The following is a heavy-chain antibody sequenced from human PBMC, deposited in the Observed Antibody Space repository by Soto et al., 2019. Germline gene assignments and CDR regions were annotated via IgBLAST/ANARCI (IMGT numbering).Heavy chain of an antibody. Sequence: SLRLSCTASGFTFGDYAMSWVRPAPGGGLELVGFIRSKAYGGTTAYAAAVKGRLTISSDDSKSIAYMQMNSLKTEDIAVYYCTRDGGYSNYYYFYGMYVGGQGTMVTVSS. D-gene: IGHD4-4*01. CDR3: TRDGGYSNYYYFYGMYV. CDR2: IRSKAYGGTT. V-gene: IGHV3-49*04. CDR1: GFTFGDYA. J-gene: IGHJ6*02.